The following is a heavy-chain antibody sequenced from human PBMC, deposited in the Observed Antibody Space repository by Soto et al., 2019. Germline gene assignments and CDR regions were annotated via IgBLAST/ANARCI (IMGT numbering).Heavy chain of an antibody. CDR2: LDPEDGDI. V-gene: IGHV1-24*01. CDR1: GYRLTDLS. CDR3: AKERPLAASLHLYFDH. D-gene: IGHD5-12*01. Sequence: ASVKVSCKVSGYRLTDLSVHWVRKSPGKGLEWMGGLDPEDGDIVYPQKFQGRISMTDDTSTDTAHLQLSSLTSEDTAVYYCAKERPLAASLHLYFDHWGQGALVTVSS. J-gene: IGHJ4*02.